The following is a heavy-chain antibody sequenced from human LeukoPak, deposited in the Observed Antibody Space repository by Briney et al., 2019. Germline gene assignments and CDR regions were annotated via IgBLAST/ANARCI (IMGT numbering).Heavy chain of an antibody. D-gene: IGHD6-19*01. CDR2: IGGDGATI. CDR3: ARSLIAVAFPGDY. V-gene: IGHV3-48*02. CDR1: GFTFSSYS. Sequence: GGSLRLSCAASGFTFSSYSMNWVRQAPGKGLEWVSVIGGDGATIYYADSVKGRFTISRDNAKNSLYLQMNSLRDEDTAVYYCARSLIAVAFPGDYWGQGTLVTVSS. J-gene: IGHJ4*02.